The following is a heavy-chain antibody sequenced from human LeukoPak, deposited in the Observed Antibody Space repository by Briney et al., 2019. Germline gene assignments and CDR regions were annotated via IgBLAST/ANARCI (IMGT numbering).Heavy chain of an antibody. CDR2: IYYSGST. Sequence: SETLSLTCAVYGGSFSGYYWSWIWQPPGKGLEWIGYIYYSGSTNYNPSLKSRVTISVDTSKNQFSLKLSSVTAADTAVYYCACGNWFDPWGQGTLVTVSS. CDR1: GGSFSGYY. CDR3: ACGNWFDP. V-gene: IGHV4-59*01. J-gene: IGHJ5*02.